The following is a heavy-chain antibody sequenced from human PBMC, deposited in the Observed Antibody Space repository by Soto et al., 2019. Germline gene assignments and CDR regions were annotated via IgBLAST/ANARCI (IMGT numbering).Heavy chain of an antibody. CDR1: GFSLSSTRMA. Sequence: KESGPTLVKPTQTLTLTCTFSGFSLSSTRMAVGWIRQPPGKALEWLALIYWDDDKRYSPFLKSRLTITKDTSKNQVVLTMSNMDLVDTARYYCAHIVVAGLGYYFDYWGQGTLVTVSS. CDR3: AHIVVAGLGYYFDY. V-gene: IGHV2-5*02. J-gene: IGHJ4*02. D-gene: IGHD6-19*01. CDR2: IYWDDDK.